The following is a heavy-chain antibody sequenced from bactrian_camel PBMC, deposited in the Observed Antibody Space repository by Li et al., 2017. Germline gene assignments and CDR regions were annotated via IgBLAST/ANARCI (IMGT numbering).Heavy chain of an antibody. D-gene: IGHD4*01. CDR2: IESDGST. Sequence: HVQLVESGGGSVQGGGSLNLSCAASEYTFSDNVMGWFRQAPDREREGVAGIESDGSTSYADSVKGRFTISQDSAKNILCLRMNSLKPEDSGMYYCAARVLSYRGDCSTFKADYHIWGQGTQVTVS. CDR3: AARVLSYRGDCSTFKADYHI. CDR1: EYTFSDNV. V-gene: IGHV3S53*01. J-gene: IGHJ4*01.